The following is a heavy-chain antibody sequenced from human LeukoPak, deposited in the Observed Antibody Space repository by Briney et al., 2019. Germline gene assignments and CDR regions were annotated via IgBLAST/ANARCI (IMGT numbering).Heavy chain of an antibody. Sequence: GASVKISCKASNYGFTSYGFSWVRQAPGQGLEWLGWISTDNGNTDYAQKFQGRVTMITDTPTRTADMELRSLRSDDTAVYYCARVRYYFASGSYHVFPLLDHWGQGTLVTVSS. J-gene: IGHJ4*02. D-gene: IGHD3-10*01. CDR1: NYGFTSYG. CDR3: ARVRYYFASGSYHVFPLLDH. CDR2: ISTDNGNT. V-gene: IGHV1-18*01.